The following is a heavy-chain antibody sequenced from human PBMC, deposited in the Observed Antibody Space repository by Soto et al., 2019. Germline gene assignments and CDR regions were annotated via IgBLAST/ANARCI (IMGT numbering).Heavy chain of an antibody. V-gene: IGHV3-74*01. D-gene: IGHD6-19*01. J-gene: IGHJ4*02. CDR2: INSDGSST. CDR1: GFTFSSYW. CDR3: ARARIAVAGFDY. Sequence: GGSLRLSCAASGFTFSSYWMHWVRQAPGKGLVWVSRINSDGSSTTYADSVKGRFTISRDNAKNTLYLQMNSLRAEDTAVFYCARARIAVAGFDYWGQVPLLIVSS.